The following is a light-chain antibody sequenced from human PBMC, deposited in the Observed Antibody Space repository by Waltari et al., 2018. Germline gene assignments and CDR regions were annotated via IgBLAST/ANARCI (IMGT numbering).Light chain of an antibody. CDR2: GNN. V-gene: IGLV1-40*01. J-gene: IGLJ2*01. CDR1: SANSGAGDG. Sequence: QSVLTQPPSVSGAPGQRITISGTGTSANSGAGDGVHWYLPLPGTAPTLLIPGNNSRPSRVPDRFSASKSDTSASLAITGLQAEDEADYYCQSYDSSLSGVIFGGGTKLTVL. CDR3: QSYDSSLSGVI.